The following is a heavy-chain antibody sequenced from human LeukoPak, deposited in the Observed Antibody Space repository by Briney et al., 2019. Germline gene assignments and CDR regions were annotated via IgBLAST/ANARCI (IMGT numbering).Heavy chain of an antibody. V-gene: IGHV3-21*01. CDR2: IGGSGTRT. Sequence: PGGSLRLSCAASGFSFSSNSMNWVRQAPGKGLEWVSGIGGSGTRTYYADSVKGRFTISRDNAKNSLYLQMNSLRAEDTAVYYCARGVRIWGQGTMVTVSS. CDR1: GFSFSSNS. CDR3: ARGVRI. J-gene: IGHJ3*02.